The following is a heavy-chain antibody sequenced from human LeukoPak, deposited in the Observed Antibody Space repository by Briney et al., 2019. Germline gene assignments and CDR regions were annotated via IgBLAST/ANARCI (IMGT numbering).Heavy chain of an antibody. Sequence: SETLPLTCAVYGGSFSGYYWSWIRQPPGKGLEWIGEINHSGSTNYNPSLNSRVTISVDTSKNQFSLKLSSVTAADTAVYYCARGDGDYVDYYGMDVWGQGTTVTVSS. J-gene: IGHJ6*02. CDR3: ARGDGDYVDYYGMDV. D-gene: IGHD4-17*01. CDR2: INHSGST. V-gene: IGHV4-34*01. CDR1: GGSFSGYY.